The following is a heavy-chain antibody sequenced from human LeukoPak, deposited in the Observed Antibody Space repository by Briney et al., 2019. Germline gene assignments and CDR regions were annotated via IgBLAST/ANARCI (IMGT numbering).Heavy chain of an antibody. J-gene: IGHJ5*02. CDR1: GYTFTSYA. CDR3: AREDYYGSGSYPLNWFDP. CDR2: INPNSGGT. Sequence: ASVKVSCKASGYTFTSYAMNWVRQAPGQGLEWMGWINPNSGGTNYAQKFQGRVTMTRDTSISTAYMELSRLRSDDTAVYYCAREDYYGSGSYPLNWFDPWGQGTLVTVSS. V-gene: IGHV1-2*02. D-gene: IGHD3-10*01.